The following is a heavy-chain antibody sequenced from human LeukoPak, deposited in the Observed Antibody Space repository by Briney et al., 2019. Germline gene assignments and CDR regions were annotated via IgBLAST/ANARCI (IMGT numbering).Heavy chain of an antibody. D-gene: IGHD1-26*01. J-gene: IGHJ5*02. V-gene: IGHV1-69*04. Sequence: ASVKVSCKASGYTFTGYYMHWVRQAPGQGLEWMGRIIPILGIANYAQKFQGRVTITADKSTSTAYMELSSLRSEDTAVYYCARDKSGSYVIDWFDPWGQGTLVTVSS. CDR1: GYTFTGYY. CDR3: ARDKSGSYVIDWFDP. CDR2: IIPILGIA.